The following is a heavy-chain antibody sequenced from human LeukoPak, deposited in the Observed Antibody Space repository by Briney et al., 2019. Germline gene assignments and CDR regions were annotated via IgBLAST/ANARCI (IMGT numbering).Heavy chain of an antibody. Sequence: ASVKVSCKASGYTFTGYYMHWVRQAPGQGLEWMGWINPNSGGINYAQKFQGRVTMTRDTSISTAYMELSRLRSDDTAVYYCARDSAEDYYDSSGYYQSDAFDIWGQGTMVTVSS. CDR2: INPNSGGI. V-gene: IGHV1-2*02. D-gene: IGHD3-22*01. J-gene: IGHJ3*02. CDR3: ARDSAEDYYDSSGYYQSDAFDI. CDR1: GYTFTGYY.